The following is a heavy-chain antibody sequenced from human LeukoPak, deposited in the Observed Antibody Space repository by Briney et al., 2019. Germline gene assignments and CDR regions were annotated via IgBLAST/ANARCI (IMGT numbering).Heavy chain of an antibody. CDR1: GFTFSTYW. CDR2: TSGSGYNT. D-gene: IGHD3-22*01. Sequence: GRSLRLSCAASGFTFSTYWMHWVRQAPGKGLEWVSATSGSGYNTFYTDSVKGRFTISRDNSRNTLYLQMNSPRAEDTAVYYCAKDMYYDSSGPVFDYWGQGTLVTVSS. J-gene: IGHJ4*02. V-gene: IGHV3-23*01. CDR3: AKDMYYDSSGPVFDY.